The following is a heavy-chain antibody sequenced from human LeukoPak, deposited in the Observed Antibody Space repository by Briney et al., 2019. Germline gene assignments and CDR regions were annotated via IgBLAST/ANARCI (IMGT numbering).Heavy chain of an antibody. V-gene: IGHV4-39*01. CDR3: ANNIIRPYYDFWSGYPAP. CDR1: GGSISSSSYY. J-gene: IGHJ5*02. D-gene: IGHD3-3*01. CDR2: IYYSGST. Sequence: SETLSLTCTVSGGSISSSSYYWGWIRQPPGKGLEWIGSIYYSGSTYYNPSLKSRVTISVDTSKNRFSLKLSSVTAADTAVYYCANNIIRPYYDFWSGYPAPWGQGTLVTVSS.